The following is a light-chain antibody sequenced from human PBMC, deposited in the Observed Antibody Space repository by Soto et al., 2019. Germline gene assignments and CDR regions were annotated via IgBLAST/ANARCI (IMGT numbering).Light chain of an antibody. CDR3: QQYNSYSGT. Sequence: DIQMTQSPSTLSASVGDRVTITCRASQSISSWLAWYQQKPGKAPKLLIYKASSLESGVPSRFSGSGSGTEFTLTISSLQPDDFATYYCQQYNSYSGTFGQGTKVDFK. J-gene: IGKJ1*01. CDR1: QSISSW. V-gene: IGKV1-5*03. CDR2: KAS.